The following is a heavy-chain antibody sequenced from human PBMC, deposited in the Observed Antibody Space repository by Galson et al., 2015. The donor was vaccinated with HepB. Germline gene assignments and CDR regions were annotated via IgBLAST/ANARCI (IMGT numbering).Heavy chain of an antibody. J-gene: IGHJ1*01. V-gene: IGHV3-11*06. CDR1: GFTFSDYY. D-gene: IGHD3-10*01. CDR2: ISSSGNYT. Sequence: LRLSCAVSGFTFSDYYISWIRQAPGKGLEWISYISSSGNYTLYADSVKGRFTISRDNFKNSLYLQMDSLRADDTAVYYCTRGGVRYFQYWGQGTLVTVSS. CDR3: TRGGVRYFQY.